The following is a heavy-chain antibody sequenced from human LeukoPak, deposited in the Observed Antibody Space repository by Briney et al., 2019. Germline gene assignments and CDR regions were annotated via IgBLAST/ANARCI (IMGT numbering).Heavy chain of an antibody. Sequence: SETLSLTCTVSGGSISSYYWSWIRQPPGKGLEWIGYIYYSGSTNYNPSLKSRVTISVDTSKNQFSLKLSSVTAADTAVYYCAKGGQDVLRYFDWQMLNYWGQGTLVTVSS. J-gene: IGHJ4*02. CDR2: IYYSGST. CDR3: AKGGQDVLRYFDWQMLNY. CDR1: GGSISSYY. V-gene: IGHV4-59*01. D-gene: IGHD3-9*01.